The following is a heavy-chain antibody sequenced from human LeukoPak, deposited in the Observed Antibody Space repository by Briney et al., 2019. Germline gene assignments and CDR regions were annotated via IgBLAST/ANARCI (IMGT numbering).Heavy chain of an antibody. CDR3: ARDLKFGGSYYYFDY. CDR1: GYTFTGYY. CDR2: INPNSGGT. D-gene: IGHD1-26*01. J-gene: IGHJ4*02. V-gene: IGHV1-2*02. Sequence: ASVKVSCKASGYTFTGYYMHWVRQAPGQGLEWMGWINPNSGGTNYAQKFQGRVTMTRDTSISTAYMEPSRLRSDDTAVYYCARDLKFGGSYYYFDYWGQGTLVTVSS.